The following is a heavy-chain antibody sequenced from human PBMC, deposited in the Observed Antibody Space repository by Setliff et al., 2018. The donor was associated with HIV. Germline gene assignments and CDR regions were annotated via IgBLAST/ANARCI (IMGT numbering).Heavy chain of an antibody. CDR2: IYHSGST. V-gene: IGHV4-38-2*02. Sequence: SETLSLTCTVSGYSISSGYYWGWIRQPPGKGLEWIGSIYHSGSTYYNPSLKSRVTISVETSKNQFFLKLSSLTAADTAVYYCARDTPSYYYDSSGFDAFDIWCHVTMVTVSS. CDR3: ARDTPSYYYDSSGFDAFDI. CDR1: GYSISSGYY. D-gene: IGHD3-22*01. J-gene: IGHJ3*02.